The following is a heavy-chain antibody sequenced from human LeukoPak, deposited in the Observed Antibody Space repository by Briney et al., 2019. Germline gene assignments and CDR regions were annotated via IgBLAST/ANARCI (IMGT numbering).Heavy chain of an antibody. Sequence: GGSLRLSCAASGFTFSSYWMSWVRQAPGKGLEWVANMKQDGSELHYVDSVKGRFTISRDNAKDSLYLQMNSLRAEDTAVYYCARGLITGTWDYWGQGTLVTVSS. D-gene: IGHD1-7*01. J-gene: IGHJ4*02. V-gene: IGHV3-7*01. CDR2: MKQDGSEL. CDR3: ARGLITGTWDY. CDR1: GFTFSSYW.